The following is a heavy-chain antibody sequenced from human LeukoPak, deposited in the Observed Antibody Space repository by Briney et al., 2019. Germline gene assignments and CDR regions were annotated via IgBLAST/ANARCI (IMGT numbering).Heavy chain of an antibody. Sequence: PGGSLRLSCVASGFNFGGHWMNWVRQAPGKGLEWVSAISGSGGSTYYADSVKGRFTISRDNSKNTLYLQMNSLRAEDTAVYYCAKDQRAYGDYVPFDYWGQGTLVTVSS. CDR3: AKDQRAYGDYVPFDY. CDR2: ISGSGGST. D-gene: IGHD4-17*01. V-gene: IGHV3-23*01. J-gene: IGHJ4*02. CDR1: GFNFGGHW.